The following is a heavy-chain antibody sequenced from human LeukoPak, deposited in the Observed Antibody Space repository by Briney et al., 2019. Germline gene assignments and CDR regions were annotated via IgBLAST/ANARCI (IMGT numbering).Heavy chain of an antibody. D-gene: IGHD1-26*01. Sequence: GASVKVSCKASGGTFSSYAISWVRQAPGQGLEWMGGIIPIFGTANYAQKFQGRVTITADESTSTAYMELSSLRSEDTAVYYCARSLSGSYQPHDYWGQGTLVTVSS. CDR3: ARSLSGSYQPHDY. CDR1: GGTFSSYA. V-gene: IGHV1-69*13. CDR2: IIPIFGTA. J-gene: IGHJ4*02.